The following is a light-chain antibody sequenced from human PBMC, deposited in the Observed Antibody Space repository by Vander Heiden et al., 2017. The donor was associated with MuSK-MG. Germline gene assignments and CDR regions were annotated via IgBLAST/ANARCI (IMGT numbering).Light chain of an antibody. J-gene: IGKJ4*01. CDR3: QQRSNCPIT. V-gene: IGKV3-11*01. CDR1: QSVSRY. CDR2: DAS. Sequence: EIVLTQSPATLSLSPGERATLSCRASQSVSRYFAWYQQKPGQAPRLLIYDASNRATGTPARFSGSGSGTDFTLTISSLEPEDFAVYYCQQRSNCPITFGGGTKVXIK.